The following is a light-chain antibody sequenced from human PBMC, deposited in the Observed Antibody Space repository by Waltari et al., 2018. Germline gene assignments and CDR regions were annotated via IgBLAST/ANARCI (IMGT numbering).Light chain of an antibody. V-gene: IGLV2-23*02. CDR3: CSYVGLGTYV. Sequence: QSGLAQPASASGSPGPSITIPCPGTRRHVGNYTLVPLYQQRPGKAPRLLIYEVTKRAPGTSDRFSASKSGNTASLSISGLQAQEDEADYYCCSYVGLGTYVFGTGTKVTV. J-gene: IGLJ1*01. CDR2: EVT. CDR1: RRHVGNYTL.